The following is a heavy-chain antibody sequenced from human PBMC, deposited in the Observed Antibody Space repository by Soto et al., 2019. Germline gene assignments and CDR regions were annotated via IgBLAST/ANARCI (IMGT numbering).Heavy chain of an antibody. CDR3: ARQKLWMATINNDAFDV. CDR1: GYTFNTYW. J-gene: IGHJ3*01. Sequence: GESLKISCKGSGYTFNTYWIGWVRQMPGKGLEWMGFIYPGDSDTTYSPSFQGQVTISVDKSISTAHLQWSSLKVSDTAIYYCARQKLWMATINNDAFDVWGQGTKVTVSS. V-gene: IGHV5-51*01. D-gene: IGHD2-21*01. CDR2: IYPGDSDT.